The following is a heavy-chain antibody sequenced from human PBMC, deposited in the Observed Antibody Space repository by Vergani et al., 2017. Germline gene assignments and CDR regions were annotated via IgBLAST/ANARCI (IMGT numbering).Heavy chain of an antibody. CDR2: IDPSDSYT. V-gene: IGHV5-10-1*01. Sequence: EVQLVQSGAEVKKPGESLRISCKGSGYSFTSYWISWVRQMPGKVLEWMGRIDPSDSYTNYSPSFQGHVTISADKSISTAYLQWSSLKASDTAMYYCARQMTTVVTHDAFDIWGQGTMVTVSS. CDR3: ARQMTTVVTHDAFDI. J-gene: IGHJ3*02. CDR1: GYSFTSYW. D-gene: IGHD4-23*01.